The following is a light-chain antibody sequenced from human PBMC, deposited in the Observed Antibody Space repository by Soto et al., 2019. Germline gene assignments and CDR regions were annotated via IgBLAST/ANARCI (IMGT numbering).Light chain of an antibody. CDR3: LQHKSYPRT. V-gene: IGKV1-5*03. Sequence: MTQSPATLSVSVGDRVTITCRASQTISSWLAWYQQKPGKAPKLLIYKASTLKSGVPSRFSGSGSGTEFTLTISSLQPEDFATYYCLQHKSYPRTFGQGTKADNK. CDR2: KAS. CDR1: QTISSW. J-gene: IGKJ1*01.